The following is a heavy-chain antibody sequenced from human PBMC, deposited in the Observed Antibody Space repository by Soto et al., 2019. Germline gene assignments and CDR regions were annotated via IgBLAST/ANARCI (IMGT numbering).Heavy chain of an antibody. Sequence: PGESLKISFKGSGYSFASLWVAWVRPMPEKGLEWIGTIYPGDSDTKYSSAFRGHVTISADTSVSTAYLQWRSLEATDSAIYYCARYSGSYWHYLDFWGQGTLVTVSS. CDR1: GYSFASLW. D-gene: IGHD1-26*01. V-gene: IGHV5-51*01. CDR2: IYPGDSDT. J-gene: IGHJ4*02. CDR3: ARYSGSYWHYLDF.